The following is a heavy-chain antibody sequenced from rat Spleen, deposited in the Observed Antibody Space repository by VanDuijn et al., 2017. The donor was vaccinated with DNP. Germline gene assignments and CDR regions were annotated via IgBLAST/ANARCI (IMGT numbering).Heavy chain of an antibody. CDR3: ARQYTTDYYYPYYFDY. J-gene: IGHJ2*01. CDR2: ISTGGGNT. V-gene: IGHV5S13*01. CDR1: GFTFSNYG. Sequence: EVQLVESGGGLVQPGRSLKLSCAASGFTFSNYGMAWVRQAPTKGLEWVASISTGGGNTYYRDSVKGRFTISRDNAKNTQYLQMDSLRSEDTATYYCARQYTTDYYYPYYFDYWGQGVMVTVSS. D-gene: IGHD1-6*01.